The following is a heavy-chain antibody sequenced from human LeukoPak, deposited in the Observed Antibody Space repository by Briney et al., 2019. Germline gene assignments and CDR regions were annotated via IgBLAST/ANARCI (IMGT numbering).Heavy chain of an antibody. D-gene: IGHD2-2*01. J-gene: IGHJ3*02. Sequence: SETLSLTCTVSGGSLSSYYWSWIRQPPGKGLEWIGYIYYSGSTNYNPSLKSRVTISVDTSKNQFSLKLSSVTAADTAVYYCARDMRYCSSTSCYSVAFDIWGQGTMVTVSS. CDR2: IYYSGST. CDR3: ARDMRYCSSTSCYSVAFDI. CDR1: GGSLSSYY. V-gene: IGHV4-59*01.